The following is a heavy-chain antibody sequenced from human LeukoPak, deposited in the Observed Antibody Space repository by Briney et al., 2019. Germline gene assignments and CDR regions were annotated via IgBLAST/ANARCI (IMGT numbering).Heavy chain of an antibody. J-gene: IGHJ3*01. CDR2: ITYSGGST. V-gene: IGHV3-23*01. Sequence: PGGSLRLSCVASGFTFSSHAMSWVRQAPGKGLEWVSIITYSGGSTYYADSVKGRFTISRDNSKNTLYLQMNSLRADDTAIYYCARVSGEYCSSTTCYGAAFDFWGQGTMVTVSS. D-gene: IGHD2-2*01. CDR1: GFTFSSHA. CDR3: ARVSGEYCSSTTCYGAAFDF.